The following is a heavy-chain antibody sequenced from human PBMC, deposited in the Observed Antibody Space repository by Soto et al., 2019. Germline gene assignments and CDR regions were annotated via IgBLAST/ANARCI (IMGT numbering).Heavy chain of an antibody. CDR3: ARLGSSGWYQGSYFDY. Sequence: QLQLQESGPGLVKPSETLSLTCIVSGGSITRNNHYWGWIRQSPGKGLEWIGSILYSGRTNYNPSLKSRVTLSGETSKNQFSLKMSSVTAADTALYYCARLGSSGWYQGSYFDYWGQGTLVTVSS. J-gene: IGHJ4*02. D-gene: IGHD6-19*01. V-gene: IGHV4-39*01. CDR2: ILYSGRT. CDR1: GGSITRNNHY.